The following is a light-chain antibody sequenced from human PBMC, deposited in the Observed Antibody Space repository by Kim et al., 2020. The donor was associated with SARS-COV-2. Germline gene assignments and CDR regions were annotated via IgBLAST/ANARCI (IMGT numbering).Light chain of an antibody. V-gene: IGLV3-21*02. CDR3: QVWDRSNDHYV. Sequence: AQEETARIACGGGNNGAKRVHWYQQRPGQAPSLVVFHDSDRPSGVPERFSGSNSGNTATLAISRVEAGDEADYYCQVWDRSNDHYVFGGGTKVTVL. CDR1: NNGAKR. CDR2: HDS. J-gene: IGLJ1*01.